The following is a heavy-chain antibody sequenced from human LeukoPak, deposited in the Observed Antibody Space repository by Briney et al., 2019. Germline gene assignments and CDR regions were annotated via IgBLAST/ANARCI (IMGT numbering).Heavy chain of an antibody. Sequence: GGSLRLSCAASGFTFSSYAMSWVRQAPGKGLEWVSAISGSGGSTYYADSVKGRFTISRDNSKNTLYLQMNSLRAEDTAVYYCPEVDSSSWYNWFDPWGQGTLVTVSS. J-gene: IGHJ5*02. V-gene: IGHV3-23*01. CDR2: ISGSGGST. CDR1: GFTFSSYA. CDR3: PEVDSSSWYNWFDP. D-gene: IGHD6-13*01.